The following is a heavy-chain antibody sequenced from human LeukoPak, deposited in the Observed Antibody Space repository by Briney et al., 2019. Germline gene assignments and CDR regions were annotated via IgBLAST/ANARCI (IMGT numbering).Heavy chain of an antibody. CDR3: AREDCSSTSCYADYYYGMDV. Sequence: PGGSLRLSCAASGFTFSSYWMSWVRQAPGKGLEWVANIKQDGSEKYYVDSVKGRFTISRDNAKNSLYLQMNSLRAEDTAVYYCAREDCSSTSCYADYYYGMDVWGQGTTLTVSS. V-gene: IGHV3-7*01. CDR1: GFTFSSYW. CDR2: IKQDGSEK. D-gene: IGHD2-2*01. J-gene: IGHJ6*02.